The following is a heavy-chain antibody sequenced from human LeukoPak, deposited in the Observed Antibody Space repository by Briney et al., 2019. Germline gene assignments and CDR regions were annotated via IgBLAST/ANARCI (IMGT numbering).Heavy chain of an antibody. CDR3: ARGFIRVELRIRASNWFDP. D-gene: IGHD1-7*01. Sequence: ASVKVSCKASGYPFTSYDINWVRQATGQGLEWMGWMNPNSGNTGYAQKFQGRVTMTRNTSISKAYMELSSLRSEDTAVYYCARGFIRVELRIRASNWFDPWGQGTLVTVSS. CDR1: GYPFTSYD. V-gene: IGHV1-8*01. CDR2: MNPNSGNT. J-gene: IGHJ5*02.